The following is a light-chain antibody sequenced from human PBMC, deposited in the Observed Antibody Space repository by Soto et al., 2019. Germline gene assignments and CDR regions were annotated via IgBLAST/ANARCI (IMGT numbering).Light chain of an antibody. CDR3: QQYNNWPPWT. Sequence: EIVMTQSPATLSVSPGERAPLSCRASQSVTTNMAWYQQKPGQAPRLLIYGASTRATGIPARFSGSGSGTDFTLTISSLQSEDFAVYYCQQYNNWPPWTVGQGTTV. V-gene: IGKV3-15*01. CDR2: GAS. CDR1: QSVTTN. J-gene: IGKJ1*01.